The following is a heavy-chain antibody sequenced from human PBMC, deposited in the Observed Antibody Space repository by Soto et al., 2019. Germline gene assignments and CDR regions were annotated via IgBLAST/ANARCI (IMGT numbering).Heavy chain of an antibody. CDR1: GYSFTSYW. J-gene: IGHJ3*02. CDR2: IYPGDSDI. CDR3: ARQAPTGWTDAVDI. Sequence: EVQLAPSGAEVKKPGESLKISCKGSGYSFTSYWIGWVRQIPGKGLEWMALIYPGDSDIRYNPSFEGQVTISADKSIRTAYLQWNALKASDTAMYYCARQAPTGWTDAVDIWGQGTMVSVSS. V-gene: IGHV5-51*01. D-gene: IGHD1-1*01.